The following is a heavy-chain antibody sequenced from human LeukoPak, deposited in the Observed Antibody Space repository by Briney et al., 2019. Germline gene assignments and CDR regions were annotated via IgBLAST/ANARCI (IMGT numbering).Heavy chain of an antibody. CDR2: MNPNSGNT. Sequence: ASVKVSCKASGYTFTSYDINWVRQATGQGLEWRGWMNPNSGNTGYAQKFQGRVTMTRNTSISTAYMELSSLRSEDTAVYYCARGDYYDSSGFASPQEVNDYWGQGTLVTVSS. D-gene: IGHD3-22*01. V-gene: IGHV1-8*01. CDR3: ARGDYYDSSGFASPQEVNDY. J-gene: IGHJ4*02. CDR1: GYTFTSYD.